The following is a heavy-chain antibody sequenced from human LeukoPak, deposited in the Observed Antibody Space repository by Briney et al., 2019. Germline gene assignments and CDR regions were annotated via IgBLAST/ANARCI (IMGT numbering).Heavy chain of an antibody. J-gene: IGHJ4*02. Sequence: GGSLRLSCAVSGITLSNYGMSWVRQAPGKGLEWVAGLSGSGGGTNYADSVQGRFTISKDNPKNTLYLQMNSLRAEDTAVYFCAKRGVVIRVFLVGFHKEAYYFDSWGQGALVTVSS. CDR1: GITLSNYG. CDR3: AKRGVVIRVFLVGFHKEAYYFDS. D-gene: IGHD3-10*01. CDR2: LSGSGGGT. V-gene: IGHV3-23*01.